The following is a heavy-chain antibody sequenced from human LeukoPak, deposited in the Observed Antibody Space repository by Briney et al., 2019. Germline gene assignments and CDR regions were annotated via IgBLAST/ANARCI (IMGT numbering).Heavy chain of an antibody. J-gene: IGHJ4*02. CDR2: IDEGGSEK. CDR1: GFTFSRFW. V-gene: IGHV3-7*03. D-gene: IGHD6-13*01. Sequence: GGSLRLSCEASGFTFSRFWMSWVRQAPGEGLEWVANIDEGGSEKYHVGSVRGRFTISRDNAKNSLYLQMNSLRAEDTAAYFCAKSWGILSSSWYLSFDNWGQGILVSASS. CDR3: AKSWGILSSSWYLSFDN.